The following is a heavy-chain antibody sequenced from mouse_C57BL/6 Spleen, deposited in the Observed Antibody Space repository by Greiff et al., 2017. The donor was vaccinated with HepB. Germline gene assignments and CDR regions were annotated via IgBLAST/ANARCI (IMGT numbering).Heavy chain of an antibody. D-gene: IGHD1-1*01. CDR1: GFNIKDDY. Sequence: VHVKQSGAELVRPGASVKLSCTASGFNIKDDYMHWVKQRPEQGLEWIGWIDPENGDTEYASKFQGKATITADTSSNTAYLQLSSLTSEDTAVYYCTTGITTVDYAMDYWGQGTSVTVSS. J-gene: IGHJ4*01. V-gene: IGHV14-4*01. CDR3: TTGITTVDYAMDY. CDR2: IDPENGDT.